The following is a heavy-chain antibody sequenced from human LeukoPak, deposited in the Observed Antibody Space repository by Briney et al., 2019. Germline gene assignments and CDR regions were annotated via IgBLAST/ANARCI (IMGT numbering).Heavy chain of an antibody. CDR2: IRSKAYGGTT. D-gene: IGHD3-10*02. CDR3: TREPIYVPYFDY. J-gene: IGHJ4*02. CDR1: GFSFGDYA. Sequence: GGSLRLSCTASGFSFGDYAMTWFRQAPGKGLEWVGFIRSKAYGGTTEYAASVKGRFTISKDDSKSIAYLQMNSLKTEDTAVYYCTREPIYVPYFDYWGQGTLVTVSS. V-gene: IGHV3-49*03.